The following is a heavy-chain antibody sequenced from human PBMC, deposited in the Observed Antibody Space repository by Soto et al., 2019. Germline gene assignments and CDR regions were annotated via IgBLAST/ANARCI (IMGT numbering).Heavy chain of an antibody. CDR3: ARLHDYGDYGSRNAFDI. CDR2: IYYSGST. J-gene: IGHJ3*02. Sequence: SETLSLTCTVSGGSISSYYWSWIRQPPGKGLEWIGYIYYSGSTNYNPSLKSRVTISVDTSKNQFSLKLSSVTAADTAVYYCARLHDYGDYGSRNAFDIWGQGTMVTVSS. CDR1: GGSISSYY. D-gene: IGHD4-17*01. V-gene: IGHV4-59*01.